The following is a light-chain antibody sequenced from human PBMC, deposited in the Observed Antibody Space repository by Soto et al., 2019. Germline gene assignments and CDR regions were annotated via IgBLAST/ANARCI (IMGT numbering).Light chain of an antibody. CDR2: TTS. CDR3: QQTYSSPKT. J-gene: IGKJ3*01. V-gene: IGKV1-39*01. CDR1: QPIENF. Sequence: EIQITQHPATLSASVGDRVTITCRSSQPIENFLNWYQHKPGEPTKLLIYTTSNVQPGAPSGFSGSGSGTEFSLTIRRLQPEDFATYYCQQTYSSPKTLGHVTKVDI.